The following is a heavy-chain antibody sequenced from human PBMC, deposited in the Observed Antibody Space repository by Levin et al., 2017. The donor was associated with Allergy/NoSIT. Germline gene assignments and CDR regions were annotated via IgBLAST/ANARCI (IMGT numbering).Heavy chain of an antibody. V-gene: IGHV4-34*01. CDR2: INHSGIT. J-gene: IGHJ4*02. D-gene: IGHD3-10*01. CDR3: ARLPRRGESALRTRDHDF. CDR1: GGSFTGFY. Sequence: SETLSLTCAVYGGSFTGFYWSWVRQSPEKGLEWIGEINHSGITTYNPSLKTRVTLSVDTSKNQVSLSLTSVTDGDTAVYYCARLPRRGESALRTRDHDFWGQGTRVTVSS.